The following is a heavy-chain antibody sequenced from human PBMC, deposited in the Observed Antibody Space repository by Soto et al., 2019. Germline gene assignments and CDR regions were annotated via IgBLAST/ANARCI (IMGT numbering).Heavy chain of an antibody. D-gene: IGHD2-2*02. V-gene: IGHV3-30*18. CDR1: GFTFSSYG. Sequence: LRLSCAASGFTFSSYGMHWVRQAPGKGLEWVAVISYDGSNKYYADSVKGRFTISRDNSKNTLYLQMNSLRAEDTAVYYCAKPAAIPYFDYWGQGTLVTVSS. CDR3: AKPAAIPYFDY. J-gene: IGHJ4*02. CDR2: ISYDGSNK.